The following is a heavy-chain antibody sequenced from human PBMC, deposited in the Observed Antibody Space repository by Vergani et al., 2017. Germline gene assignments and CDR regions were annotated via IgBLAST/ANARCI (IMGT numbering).Heavy chain of an antibody. CDR1: GGSISSSSYY. CDR2: IYYSGST. CDR3: ATRPSTLDIVVVPAAYNDY. Sequence: QLQLQESGPGLVKPSETLSLTCTVSGGSISSSSYYWGWIRQPPGKGLEWIGSIYYSGSTYYNPSLKSRVTISVDTSKNQFSLKLSSVTAADTAVYYCATRPSTLDIVVVPAAYNDYWGQGTLVTVSS. D-gene: IGHD2-2*03. V-gene: IGHV4-39*01. J-gene: IGHJ4*02.